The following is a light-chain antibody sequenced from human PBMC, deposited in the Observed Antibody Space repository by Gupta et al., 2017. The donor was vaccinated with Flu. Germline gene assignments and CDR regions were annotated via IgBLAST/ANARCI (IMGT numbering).Light chain of an antibody. CDR2: KAS. Sequence: DIQMTQSPSTLSASAGDRVTITCRANQSISYWLAWYQQKPGKAPKLLIHKASALESGVPSRFSGSGSGTXFTLTIXGRQPDDFATYYCQHYNSYSYTFGXGTKLEIK. CDR1: QSISYW. J-gene: IGKJ2*01. V-gene: IGKV1-5*03. CDR3: QHYNSYSYT.